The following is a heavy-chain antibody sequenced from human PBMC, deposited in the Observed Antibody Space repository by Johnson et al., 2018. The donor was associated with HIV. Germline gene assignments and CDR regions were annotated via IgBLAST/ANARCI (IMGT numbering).Heavy chain of an antibody. J-gene: IGHJ3*02. CDR2: IRYDGSNK. CDR3: VKDQWMFDI. Sequence: VQLVESGGGVVQPGGSLRLSCAASGLTFSNYGFHWVRQAPGKGLDWVAFIRYDGSNKYYADSVKGRFTISRDNSKNTLYLQMNSLRAEDTDLYYCVKDQWMFDIWGQGTMVTVSS. V-gene: IGHV3-30*02. CDR1: GLTFSNYG. D-gene: IGHD3-10*02.